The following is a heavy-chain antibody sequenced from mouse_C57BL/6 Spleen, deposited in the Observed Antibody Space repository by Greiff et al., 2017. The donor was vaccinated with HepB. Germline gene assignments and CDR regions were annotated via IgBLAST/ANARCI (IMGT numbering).Heavy chain of an antibody. Sequence: VQLKQSGPELVKPGDSVKISCKASGYSFTGYFMNWVMQSHGKSLEWIGRINPYNGDTFYNQKFKGKATLTVDKSSSTAHMELRSLTSEDSAVYYCARDPNYGSSPYYFDYWGQGTTLTVSS. D-gene: IGHD1-1*01. J-gene: IGHJ2*01. CDR2: INPYNGDT. CDR1: GYSFTGYF. V-gene: IGHV1-20*01. CDR3: ARDPNYGSSPYYFDY.